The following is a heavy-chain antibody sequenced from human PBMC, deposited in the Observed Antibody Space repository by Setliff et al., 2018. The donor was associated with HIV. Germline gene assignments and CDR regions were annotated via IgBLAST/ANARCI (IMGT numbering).Heavy chain of an antibody. V-gene: IGHV3-73*01. D-gene: IGHD3-22*01. Sequence: ETLSLTCTVSGGSISSHYWSWIRQPPGKGLEWIGGIKTEAEGYATAYAASVKGRFTISRDDSKNTAYLQMSSLKTEDTAIYYCTRPQYIYDNSDSDNWGQGALVTVSS. J-gene: IGHJ4*02. CDR3: TRPQYIYDNSDSDN. CDR1: GGSISSHY. CDR2: IKTEAEGYAT.